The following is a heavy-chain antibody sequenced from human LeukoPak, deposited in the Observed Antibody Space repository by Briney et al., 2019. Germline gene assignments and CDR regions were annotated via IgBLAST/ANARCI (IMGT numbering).Heavy chain of an antibody. CDR1: GYTFTSYY. D-gene: IGHD3-3*01. CDR2: INPSGGST. Sequence: ASVKVSCKASGYTFTSYYMHWVRQAPGQGLEWMGIINPSGGSTSYAQKFQSRVTMTRDTSTSTVYMELSSLRSEDTAVYYCAREHNTYYDFWSGYHGSRNWFDPWGQGTLVTVSS. J-gene: IGHJ5*02. V-gene: IGHV1-46*01. CDR3: AREHNTYYDFWSGYHGSRNWFDP.